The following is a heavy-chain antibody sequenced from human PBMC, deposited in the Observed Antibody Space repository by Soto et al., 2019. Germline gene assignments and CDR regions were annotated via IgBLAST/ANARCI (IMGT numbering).Heavy chain of an antibody. CDR1: GFSLTSGVG. V-gene: IGHV2-5*05. Sequence: QITLKESGPTLVRPPQTLTLTCTFSGFSLTSGVGVGWIRQPPGKALVWLALIYWDDDKRYGTTLKNRLTITKDTSKNQEVRTMTNVGPVDKATYFCAHIDPEIVTVGGHGGFAYWGQGTLVTVSS. D-gene: IGHD5-12*01. CDR3: AHIDPEIVTVGGHGGFAY. CDR2: IYWDDDK. J-gene: IGHJ4*02.